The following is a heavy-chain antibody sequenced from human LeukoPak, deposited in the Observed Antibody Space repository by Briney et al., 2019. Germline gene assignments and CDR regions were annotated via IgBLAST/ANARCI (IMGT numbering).Heavy chain of an antibody. CDR3: ARRLTEWLRLNWFDP. V-gene: IGHV4-34*01. D-gene: IGHD5-12*01. CDR2: INHSGSI. J-gene: IGHJ5*02. CDR1: GGSFSGYY. Sequence: SETLSLTCAVYGGSFSGYYWSWIRQPPGKGLEWIGEINHSGSINYNPSLKSRVTISVDTSKNQFSLKLSSVTAADTDVYYCARRLTEWLRLNWFDPWGQGTLVTVSS.